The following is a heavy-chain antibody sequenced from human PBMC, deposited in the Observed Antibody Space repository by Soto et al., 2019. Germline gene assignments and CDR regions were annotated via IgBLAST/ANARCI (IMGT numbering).Heavy chain of an antibody. Sequence: AASVKVSCKPSGTTFDSFTFSWVRQAPGQGLEWMGGFVPMFGSASIAQRFQGRVRITADASTGTGYMELSDLRSEDSAIYYCAREDDTTGHYSWFDPWGPGTLVTVSS. J-gene: IGHJ5*02. CDR3: AREDDTTGHYSWFDP. CDR1: GTTFDSFT. D-gene: IGHD3-9*01. CDR2: FVPMFGSA. V-gene: IGHV1-69*13.